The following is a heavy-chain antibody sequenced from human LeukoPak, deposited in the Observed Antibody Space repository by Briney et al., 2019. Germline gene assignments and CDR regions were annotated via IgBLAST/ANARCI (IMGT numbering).Heavy chain of an antibody. CDR1: GYTFTGYY. CDR3: ARVHRFGVATYWTFDY. D-gene: IGHD3-3*01. V-gene: IGHV1-2*02. CDR2: INPNSGGT. J-gene: IGHJ4*02. Sequence: ASVKVSCKASGYTFTGYYMHWVRQAPGQGLEWMGWINPNSGGTNYAQKFQGRVTMTRDTSISTAYMELSRLRSDDTAVYYCARVHRFGVATYWTFDYWGQGTLVTVSS.